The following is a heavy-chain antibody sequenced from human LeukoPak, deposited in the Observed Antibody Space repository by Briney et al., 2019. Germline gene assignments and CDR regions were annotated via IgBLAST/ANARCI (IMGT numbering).Heavy chain of an antibody. J-gene: IGHJ4*02. V-gene: IGHV3-53*01. CDR2: IYSVGTT. D-gene: IGHD6-19*01. CDR3: ARVGSSGWYYFDY. CDR1: GFTVSNTF. Sequence: GGSLRLSCAASGFTVSNTFMSWVRQAPGKGLEWGAVIYSVGTTYYADSVKGRFTISRDNDKNSLYLQLNSLRAEDTAVYYCARVGSSGWYYFDYWGQGTLVTVSS.